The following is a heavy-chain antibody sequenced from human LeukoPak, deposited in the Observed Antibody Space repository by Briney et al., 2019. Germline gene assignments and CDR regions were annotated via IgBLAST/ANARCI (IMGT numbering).Heavy chain of an antibody. D-gene: IGHD1-26*01. CDR2: IYYSGST. J-gene: IGHJ4*02. Sequence: PSQTLSLTCTVSGGSISSSSYYWGWIRQPPGKGLEWIGSIYYSGSTYYNPSLKSRVTISVDTSKNQFSLKLSSVTAADTAVYYCARLHPRELLVDYWGQGTLVTVSS. CDR1: GGSISSSSYY. CDR3: ARLHPRELLVDY. V-gene: IGHV4-39*01.